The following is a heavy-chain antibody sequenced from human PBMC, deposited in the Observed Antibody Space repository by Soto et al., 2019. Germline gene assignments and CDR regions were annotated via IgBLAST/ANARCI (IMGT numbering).Heavy chain of an antibody. CDR2: VSWNGGPI. CDR1: GFNVNDYA. CDR3: GRVEFTSGFSLDP. D-gene: IGHD2-2*01. V-gene: IGHV3-9*01. Sequence: EVQLVESEGGLVQPGRSLRLSCAASGFNVNDYAMHWVRQAPGKGLEWVSGVSWNGGPIGYADSVKGRFTISRDNAKNSFHRKIKNLNPEATALYYGGRVEFTSGFSLDPWAQGSLVTPS. J-gene: IGHJ5*02.